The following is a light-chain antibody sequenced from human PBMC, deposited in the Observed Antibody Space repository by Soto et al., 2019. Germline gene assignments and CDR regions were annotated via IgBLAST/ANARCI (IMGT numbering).Light chain of an antibody. CDR3: VSYTSSTTYV. CDR1: SSDVGLYDF. Sequence: QSVLTQPASVSGSPGQSITISCTGASSDVGLYDFVSWYQQHPGKAPKLLIYEVTYRPSGVSSRFSGSKSGNAASLTISGLQTEDEADYYCVSYTSSTTYVFGTGTKVTVL. CDR2: EVT. V-gene: IGLV2-14*01. J-gene: IGLJ1*01.